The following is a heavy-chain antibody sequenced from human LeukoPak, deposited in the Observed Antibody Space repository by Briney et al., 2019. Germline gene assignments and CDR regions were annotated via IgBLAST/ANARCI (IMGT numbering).Heavy chain of an antibody. Sequence: GGSLRLSCAASGFTFSSYGMHWVRQAPGKGLEWVAVVWFDGSKKYSADSVKGRITISRDDSKNTLYLQMNSLRAEDTAVYYCARFRTWGDKAFDYWGQGTLVTVSS. CDR3: ARFRTWGDKAFDY. D-gene: IGHD2-21*02. J-gene: IGHJ4*02. CDR1: GFTFSSYG. CDR2: VWFDGSKK. V-gene: IGHV3-33*01.